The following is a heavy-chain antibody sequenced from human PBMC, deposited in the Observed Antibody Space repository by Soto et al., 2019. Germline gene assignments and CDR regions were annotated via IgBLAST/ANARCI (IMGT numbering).Heavy chain of an antibody. CDR1: GFTFTNYA. J-gene: IGHJ4*02. CDR3: ARWSYLDY. CDR2: ISGSDGKT. V-gene: IGHV3-23*01. Sequence: PXGSLRLSCAASGFTFTNYAMNWVRQAPGKGLEWVSTISGSDGKTFYADSVKGRFSISRDTSQNTLYLQMNSLRADDTAIYYCARWSYLDYWGQGTRVTVSS. D-gene: IGHD3-3*01.